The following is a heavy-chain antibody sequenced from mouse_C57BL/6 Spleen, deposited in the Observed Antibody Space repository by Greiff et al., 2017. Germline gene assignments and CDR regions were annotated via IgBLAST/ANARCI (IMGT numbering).Heavy chain of an antibody. CDR1: GYAFSSYW. J-gene: IGHJ4*01. CDR2: IYPGDGDT. V-gene: IGHV1-80*01. CDR3: ARWGTGYYAMDY. D-gene: IGHD4-1*01. Sequence: QVQLKQSGAELVKPGASVKISCKASGYAFSSYWMNWVKQRPGKGLEWIGQIYPGDGDTNYNGKFKGKATLTADKSSSTAYMQLSSLTSEDSAVYFCARWGTGYYAMDYWGQGTSVTVAS.